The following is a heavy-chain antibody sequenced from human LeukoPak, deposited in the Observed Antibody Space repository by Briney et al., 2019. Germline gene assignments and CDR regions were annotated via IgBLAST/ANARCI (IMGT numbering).Heavy chain of an antibody. CDR3: ARVGQQLVNTRNLDY. J-gene: IGHJ4*02. V-gene: IGHV1-46*01. CDR1: GYIFTSYY. Sequence: GASVKVSCKASGYIFTSYYMHWVRQAPGQGLEWMGIINPSGGSTSYAQKFQGRVTMTRDTSTSTVYMELSSLRSEDTAVYYCARVGQQLVNTRNLDYWGQGTLVTVSS. CDR2: INPSGGST. D-gene: IGHD6-13*01.